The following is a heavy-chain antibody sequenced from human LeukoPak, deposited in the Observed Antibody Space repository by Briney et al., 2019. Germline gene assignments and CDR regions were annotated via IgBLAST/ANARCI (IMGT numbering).Heavy chain of an antibody. CDR2: IYSGGST. CDR3: ARSRSGYSYGYPD. D-gene: IGHD5-18*01. CDR1: GFTVSSNY. Sequence: HPGGSLRLSCAASGFTVSSNYMSWVRQAPGKGLKWVSVIYSGGSTYYADSVKGRFTISRDNSKNTLYLQMNSLRAEDTAVYYCARSRSGYSYGYPDWGQGTLVTVSS. V-gene: IGHV3-53*01. J-gene: IGHJ4*02.